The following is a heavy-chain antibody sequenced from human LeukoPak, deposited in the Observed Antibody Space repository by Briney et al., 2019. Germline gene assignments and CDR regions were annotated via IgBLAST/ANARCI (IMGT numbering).Heavy chain of an antibody. D-gene: IGHD3-16*01. CDR1: GFTFSDYY. Sequence: GGSLRLSCAASGFTFSDYYMTWIRQASGKGLEWVSYITSSGSSIYYADSVKGRFTISRDNAKNSLYLQMNSLRAEDTAVYYCARDRGGRALDIWGQGTMVTVSS. J-gene: IGHJ3*02. CDR2: ITSSGSSI. V-gene: IGHV3-11*01. CDR3: ARDRGGRALDI.